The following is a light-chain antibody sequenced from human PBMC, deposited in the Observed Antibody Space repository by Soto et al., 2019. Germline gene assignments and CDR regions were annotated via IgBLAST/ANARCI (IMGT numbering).Light chain of an antibody. CDR1: QSVSSN. CDR3: QQYNNLPF. V-gene: IGKV3-15*01. J-gene: IGKJ4*01. Sequence: EIVMTQSPATLSVSPGERATLSCRASQSVSSNLAWYQQKPGQAPRLLIYGASTRATGIPARFSGSGSGTAFTLTISSMQSEDFAVYSCQQYNNLPFFGGGTKVEIK. CDR2: GAS.